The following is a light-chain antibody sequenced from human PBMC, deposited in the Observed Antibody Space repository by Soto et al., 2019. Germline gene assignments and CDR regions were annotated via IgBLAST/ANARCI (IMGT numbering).Light chain of an antibody. J-gene: IGKJ2*01. CDR2: DAT. Sequence: DIQMTQSPSSLSASVGDRVTITCQATQHISKSLNWYQQQPGKAPRLLIYDATNLQTGVPSRFSGSGSGTDFTFTITSLQPEDIATYYCQQCYYLPHTFGQGTKLEIK. CDR1: QHISKS. V-gene: IGKV1-33*01. CDR3: QQCYYLPHT.